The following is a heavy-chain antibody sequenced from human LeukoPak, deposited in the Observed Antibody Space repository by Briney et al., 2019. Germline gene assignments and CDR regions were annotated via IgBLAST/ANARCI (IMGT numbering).Heavy chain of an antibody. CDR3: AGYFLYGDYAYYYYGMDV. Sequence: GASVKVSCKASGYTFTSYYMHWVRQAPGQGLEWMGIINPSGGSTSYAQKFQGRVTMTEDTSTDTAYMELSSLRSEDTTVYYCAGYFLYGDYAYYYYGMDVWGQGTTVTVSS. CDR2: INPSGGST. CDR1: GYTFTSYY. D-gene: IGHD4-17*01. V-gene: IGHV1-46*01. J-gene: IGHJ6*02.